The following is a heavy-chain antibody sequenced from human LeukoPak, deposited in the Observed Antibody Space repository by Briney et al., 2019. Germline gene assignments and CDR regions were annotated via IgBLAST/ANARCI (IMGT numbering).Heavy chain of an antibody. D-gene: IGHD4-11*01. J-gene: IGHJ2*01. Sequence: PSETLSLTCTVSNGSISTYYWSWIRQAPAKGMEWIGYIYYSGSTNYNPSLKSRVTISVDTSKNQFSLKLSSVTAADTAVYYCASDSNSHGWYFDLWGRGTLVTVSS. CDR3: ASDSNSHGWYFDL. V-gene: IGHV4-59*01. CDR1: NGSISTYY. CDR2: IYYSGST.